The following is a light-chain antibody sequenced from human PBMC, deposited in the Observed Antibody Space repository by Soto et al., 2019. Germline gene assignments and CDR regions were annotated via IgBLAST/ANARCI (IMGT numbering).Light chain of an antibody. Sequence: QSALTQPPSASGSPGQSVTISCTGTSSDVGAYNYVSWFQQHPGKAPKLMIYEVSKRPSGVPDRFSGSKSGNTASLTVSGLQAEDEADYYFSSFAGWNNCWVFGGGTKVTVL. CDR3: SSFAGWNNCWV. CDR2: EVS. J-gene: IGLJ3*02. CDR1: SSDVGAYNY. V-gene: IGLV2-8*01.